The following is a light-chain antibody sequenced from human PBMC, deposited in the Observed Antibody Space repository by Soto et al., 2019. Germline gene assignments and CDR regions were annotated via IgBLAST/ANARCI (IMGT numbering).Light chain of an antibody. J-gene: IGKJ1*01. CDR2: GAS. Sequence: EIVLTKSPGTLSLSPGERATLSCRASQSVSSSYLAWYQQKPGQAPRLLIYGASSRATGIPDRFSGSGSGKDFTITISRLEPEDFAVYYCQQYGWTVGQGTKVEIK. CDR3: QQYGWT. V-gene: IGKV3-20*01. CDR1: QSVSSSY.